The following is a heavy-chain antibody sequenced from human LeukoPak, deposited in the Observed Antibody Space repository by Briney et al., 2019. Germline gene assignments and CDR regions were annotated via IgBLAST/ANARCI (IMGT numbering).Heavy chain of an antibody. D-gene: IGHD2-15*01. J-gene: IGHJ6*02. CDR3: ARDMRYCSGGSCYPETDYYYYGMDV. V-gene: IGHV4-4*07. CDR1: GGSISRYY. CDR2: IYTSGST. Sequence: PSETLSLTYTVSGGSISRYYWSWIRQPAGKGLEWIGRIYTSGSTNYNPSLKSRVTMSVDTSKNQCSLKLSSVTAADTAVYHCARDMRYCSGGSCYPETDYYYYGMDVWGQGTTVTVSS.